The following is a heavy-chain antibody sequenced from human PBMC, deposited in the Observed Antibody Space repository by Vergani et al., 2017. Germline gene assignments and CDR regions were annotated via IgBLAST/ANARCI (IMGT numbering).Heavy chain of an antibody. Sequence: EVQLVESGGGLVKPGGSLRLSCAASGFTFSSYSMNWVRQAPGKGLEWVSSISSSSSYIYYADSVKGRFTISRDNAKNSLYLQMNSLRAEDTAVYYCARDLERGSSGWYFDYWGQGTLVTVSS. D-gene: IGHD6-19*01. CDR3: ARDLERGSSGWYFDY. J-gene: IGHJ4*02. CDR2: ISSSSSYI. V-gene: IGHV3-21*01. CDR1: GFTFSSYS.